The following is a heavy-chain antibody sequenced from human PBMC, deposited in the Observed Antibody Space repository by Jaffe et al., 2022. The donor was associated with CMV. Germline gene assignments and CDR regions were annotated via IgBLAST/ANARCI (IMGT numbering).Heavy chain of an antibody. D-gene: IGHD2-21*02. CDR2: INPNSGDT. J-gene: IGHJ4*02. V-gene: IGHV1-2*02. Sequence: QVQLVQSGAEVKKPGASVKVSCKASGYTFTGHYMHWVRQAPGQGLEWMGWINPNSGDTTYSQRFQGRVTMTRDTSISTAYMELSRLRSDDTAVYYCARSNRRDCGGDCYSRPLDSWGQGTLVTVSS. CDR3: ARSNRRDCGGDCYSRPLDS. CDR1: GYTFTGHY.